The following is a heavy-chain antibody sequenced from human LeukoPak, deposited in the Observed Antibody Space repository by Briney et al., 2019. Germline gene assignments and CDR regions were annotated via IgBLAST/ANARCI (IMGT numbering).Heavy chain of an antibody. J-gene: IGHJ5*02. CDR2: ISGDDDST. CDR1: GFTFDDYA. Sequence: PGGSLRLSCAASGFTFDDYAMHWVRQAPGEGLEWVSLISGDDDSTYYADSVKGRFTISRDNSKNSLYLQMNSLRTEDTALYYCAKDLGPSGAAWFDPWGQGTLVTVSS. D-gene: IGHD4-17*01. CDR3: AKDLGPSGAAWFDP. V-gene: IGHV3-43*02.